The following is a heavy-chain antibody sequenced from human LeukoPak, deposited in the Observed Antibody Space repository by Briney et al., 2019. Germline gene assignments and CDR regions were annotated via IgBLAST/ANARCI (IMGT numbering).Heavy chain of an antibody. CDR3: ARARVGYCNSSSCYAIPFDY. Sequence: PSETLSLTCTVSPASINGYYWSWIRQPPGKGPEWIGYIYSSGSTKYNPSLKSRVTISVDTSKNQFSLKLSSVTAADTAFCYCARARVGYCNSSSCYAIPFDYWGQGTLVTVSS. CDR1: PASINGYY. D-gene: IGHD2-2*01. CDR2: IYSSGST. V-gene: IGHV4-59*01. J-gene: IGHJ4*02.